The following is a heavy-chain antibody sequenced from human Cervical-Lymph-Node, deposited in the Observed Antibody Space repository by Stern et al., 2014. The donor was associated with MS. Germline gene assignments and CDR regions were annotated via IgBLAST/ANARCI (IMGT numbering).Heavy chain of an antibody. Sequence: VQLLESGAEVKEPGASVKLSYKPSGNILTRYYMHWVRQAPGQGLEWVALINPRDATTNYAQKFRGRVTMTRDTSTSTVYMELTSLRSEDTAVYYCVREGESLKNFDYWGQGTLVTVSS. V-gene: IGHV1-46*01. CDR1: GNILTRYY. J-gene: IGHJ4*02. CDR3: VREGESLKNFDY. CDR2: INPRDATT.